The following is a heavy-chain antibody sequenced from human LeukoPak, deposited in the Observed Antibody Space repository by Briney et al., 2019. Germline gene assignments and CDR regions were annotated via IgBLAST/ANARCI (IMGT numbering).Heavy chain of an antibody. CDR2: INHSGST. J-gene: IGHJ4*02. Sequence: TASETLSLTCAVSGGSISSGGYSWSWIRQPPGKGLEWIGEINHSGSTNYNPSLKSRVTISVDTSKNQFSLKLSSVTAADTAVYYCARRGISRMTTDNYFDYWGQGTLVTVSS. CDR1: GGSISSGGYS. CDR3: ARRGISRMTTDNYFDY. V-gene: IGHV4-34*01. D-gene: IGHD4-17*01.